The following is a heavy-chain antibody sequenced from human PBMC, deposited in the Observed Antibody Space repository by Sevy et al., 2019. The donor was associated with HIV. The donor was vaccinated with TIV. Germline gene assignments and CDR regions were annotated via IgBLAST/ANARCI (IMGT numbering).Heavy chain of an antibody. CDR3: ARVVAYCSGGSCFPGYYYGMDV. Sequence: GGSLRLSCAASGFTFSSYNMNWVRQAPGKGLEWVSSISSSSNYIYYADSMKGRFTISRDNAKNSIYLQMNSLRAEDTAGYYCARVVAYCSGGSCFPGYYYGMDVWGQGTTVTVSS. CDR2: ISSSSNYI. CDR1: GFTFSSYN. J-gene: IGHJ6*02. D-gene: IGHD2-15*01. V-gene: IGHV3-21*01.